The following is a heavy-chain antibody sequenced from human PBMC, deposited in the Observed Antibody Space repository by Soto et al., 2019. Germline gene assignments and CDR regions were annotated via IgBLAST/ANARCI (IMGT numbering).Heavy chain of an antibody. V-gene: IGHV3-15*07. CDR3: TTEIFPTQYYYYYGMDV. CDR1: GFTFSNAW. CDR2: IKSKTDGGTT. D-gene: IGHD3-3*01. Sequence: EVQLVESGGGLVKPGGSLRLSCAASGFTFSNAWMNWVRQAPGKGLEWVGRIKSKTDGGTTDYAAPVKGRFTISRDDSNNTLYLQMNSLKTEDTAVYYCTTEIFPTQYYYYYGMDVWGQGTTVTVSS. J-gene: IGHJ6*02.